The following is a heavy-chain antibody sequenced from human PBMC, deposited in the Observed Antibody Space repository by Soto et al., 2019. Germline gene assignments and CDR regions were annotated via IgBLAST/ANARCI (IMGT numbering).Heavy chain of an antibody. D-gene: IGHD6-13*01. CDR1: GFTFSSYW. J-gene: IGHJ4*02. CDR3: ARVGQTSIAADTFDY. CDR2: IKQDGSEK. V-gene: IGHV3-7*03. Sequence: GGSLRLSCAASGFTFSSYWMSWVRQAPGKGLEWVANIKQDGSEKYYVDSVKGRFTISRDNAKNSLYLQMNSLRAEDTAVYYCARVGQTSIAADTFDYWGQGTPVTVYS.